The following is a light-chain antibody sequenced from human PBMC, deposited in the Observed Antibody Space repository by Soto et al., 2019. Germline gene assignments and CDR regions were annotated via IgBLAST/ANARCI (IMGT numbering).Light chain of an antibody. CDR3: QQYHTSWT. V-gene: IGKV1-5*01. CDR1: QSISRW. Sequence: DIQMTQSPSTLSVSVGDRVTITCRASQSISRWLAWYQQKPGKAPNLLIHDGFSLESGVPSRFSGSGSGTEFTLTITSLQPDDFATYYCQQYHTSWTFGQGTRVEI. CDR2: DGF. J-gene: IGKJ1*01.